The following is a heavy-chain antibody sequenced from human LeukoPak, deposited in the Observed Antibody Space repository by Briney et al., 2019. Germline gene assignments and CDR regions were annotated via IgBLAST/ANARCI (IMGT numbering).Heavy chain of an antibody. J-gene: IGHJ6*03. V-gene: IGHV4-61*02. Sequence: SETLSLTCTVSGGSISSGSYYWSWIRQPAGKGLEWIGRIYTSGSTNYNPSLKSRVTISVDTSENQFSLKLSSVTAADTAVYYCARDTMVYYYYYMDVWGKGTTVTISS. CDR1: GGSISSGSYY. D-gene: IGHD4/OR15-4a*01. CDR2: IYTSGST. CDR3: ARDTMVYYYYYMDV.